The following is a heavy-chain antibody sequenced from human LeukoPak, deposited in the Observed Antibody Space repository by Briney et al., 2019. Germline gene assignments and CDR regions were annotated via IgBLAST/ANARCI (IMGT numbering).Heavy chain of an antibody. D-gene: IGHD3-22*01. CDR1: GGSISSYY. V-gene: IGHV4-4*07. J-gene: IGHJ3*02. CDR3: ARDYYDSSGQEGYDAFDI. Sequence: SETLSLTCTDSGGSISSYYWSGIRQPAGKGLEWIGRIYTSGSTNYNPSLKSRVTMSVDTSKDQFSLKLSSVTAADTAVYYCARDYYDSSGQEGYDAFDIWGQGTMVTVSS. CDR2: IYTSGST.